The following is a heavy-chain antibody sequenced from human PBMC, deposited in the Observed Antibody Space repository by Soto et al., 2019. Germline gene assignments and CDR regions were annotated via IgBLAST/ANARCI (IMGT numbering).Heavy chain of an antibody. CDR2: ISSDGGST. Sequence: EVQLVESGGGLVQPGGSLRLSCAASGFTLSIYAMHWVRQAPGKGLEYVSAISSDGGSTFYANSVKGRFTISRDTSKNTLYLQMGSLSAEDMAVYYCARISLIGQAAFDLWGQGTMVTVSS. CDR1: GFTLSIYA. J-gene: IGHJ3*01. V-gene: IGHV3-64*01. CDR3: ARISLIGQAAFDL.